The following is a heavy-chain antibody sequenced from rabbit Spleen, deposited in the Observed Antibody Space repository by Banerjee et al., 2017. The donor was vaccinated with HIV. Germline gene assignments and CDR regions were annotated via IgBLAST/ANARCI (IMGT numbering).Heavy chain of an antibody. J-gene: IGHJ4*01. CDR1: GFSFSNKAV. CDR3: ARGESAPYAFAYTL. D-gene: IGHD6-1*01. CDR2: IDTDNDST. V-gene: IGHV1S45*01. Sequence: QQQLVESGGGLVKPGASLTLTCKASGFSFSNKAVMCWVRQAPGKGLEWIGCIDTDNDSTYYASWAKGRFTISKTSSTTVTLQMPSLTAADTATYFCARGESAPYAFAYTLWDPGTLVTVS.